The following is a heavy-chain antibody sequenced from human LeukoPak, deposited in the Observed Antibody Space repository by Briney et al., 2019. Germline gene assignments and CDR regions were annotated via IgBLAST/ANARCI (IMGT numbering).Heavy chain of an antibody. Sequence: GGSLRLSCAASGFTFRSYAMSWVRQAPGKGLEWVSVINNSGGSRYSADSVKGRFTISRDNSKNTLYLQMNSLRAEDTAVYFCAKLTYDSSGDLDYWGQGTPVTVSS. CDR1: GFTFRSYA. CDR2: INNSGGSR. CDR3: AKLTYDSSGDLDY. J-gene: IGHJ4*02. D-gene: IGHD3-22*01. V-gene: IGHV3-23*01.